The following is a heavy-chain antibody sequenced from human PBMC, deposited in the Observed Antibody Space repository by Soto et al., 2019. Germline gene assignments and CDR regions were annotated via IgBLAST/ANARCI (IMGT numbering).Heavy chain of an antibody. CDR3: ARSKYSISSFDY. Sequence: QITLKESGPTLVKPTQTLTLTCTFSGFSLSTDDVGVGWIRQPPGKALDWLAVIYWDDDKRYSPSLKSRLTITNDTSKNQVLLTMTNMDPVDTATYFCARSKYSISSFDYWGQGALVTVSS. CDR2: IYWDDDK. D-gene: IGHD6-6*01. J-gene: IGHJ4*02. V-gene: IGHV2-5*02. CDR1: GFSLSTDDVG.